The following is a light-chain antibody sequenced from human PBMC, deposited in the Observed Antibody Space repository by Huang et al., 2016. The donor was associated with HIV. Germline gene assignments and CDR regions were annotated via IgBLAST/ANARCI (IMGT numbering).Light chain of an antibody. CDR3: QQTDRFSIT. Sequence: DIQMTQSPSSVSASVGERVTITCRASQDISSYVAWYQQKPCKAPKRLIDATSTLQSGVPSRFSGSSSGTEFTLTISSLQPEDFATYYCQQTDRFSITFGQGTRLEIK. CDR1: QDISSY. V-gene: IGKV1-12*01. CDR2: ATS. J-gene: IGKJ5*01.